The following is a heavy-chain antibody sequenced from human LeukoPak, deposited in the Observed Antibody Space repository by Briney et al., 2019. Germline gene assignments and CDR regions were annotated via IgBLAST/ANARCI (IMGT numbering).Heavy chain of an antibody. CDR3: AGRPPYVDAAIGY. D-gene: IGHD5-18*01. CDR2: IYHSGST. J-gene: IGHJ4*02. V-gene: IGHV4-4*02. Sequence: SETLSLTCAVSGDSISSSNWWSWVRQPPGKGLEWIGEIYHSGSTNYNPSLKSRVTISVEKSKNQLSLKLSSVTVADTAVYYCAGRPPYVDAAIGYWGQGTLVTVSS. CDR1: GDSISSSNW.